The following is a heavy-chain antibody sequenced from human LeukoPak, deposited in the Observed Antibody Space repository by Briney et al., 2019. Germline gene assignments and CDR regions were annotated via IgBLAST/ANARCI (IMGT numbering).Heavy chain of an antibody. D-gene: IGHD1-14*01. CDR1: GFTFSSYP. CDR3: VRNLPMDY. CDR2: ISGGGTT. Sequence: PGGSLRLSCSASGFTFSSYPMHWARQAPGKGLEYVSSISGGGTTDYADSVGGRFTISRDNSKNTLYLQMSSLSPEDTAVYYCVRNLPMDYWGQGTLVTVSS. J-gene: IGHJ4*02. V-gene: IGHV3-64D*06.